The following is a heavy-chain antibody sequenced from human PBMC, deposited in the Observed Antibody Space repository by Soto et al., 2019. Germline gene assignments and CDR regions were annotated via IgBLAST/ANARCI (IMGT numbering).Heavy chain of an antibody. J-gene: IGHJ6*02. CDR3: ARTITIFGVVITPPSDYYYGMDV. CDR1: KNSLTELT. Sequence: VASFKVSFNVPKNSLTELTIYWLRQAPVRGLDGMGRSAPEEGDPIYPQKFQGRVSMTEDPSTDTAYMELTSLRSEDTAVYYCARTITIFGVVITPPSDYYYGMDVWGQGTTVTVSS. CDR2: SAPEEGDP. D-gene: IGHD3-3*01. V-gene: IGHV1-24*01.